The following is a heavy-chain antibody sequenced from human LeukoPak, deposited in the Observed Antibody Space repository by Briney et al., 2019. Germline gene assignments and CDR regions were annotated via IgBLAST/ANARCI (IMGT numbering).Heavy chain of an antibody. D-gene: IGHD6-19*01. CDR2: ISGAAGGI. V-gene: IGHV3-23*01. Sequence: GGSLRLSCAASGFTFRDEAMSWVRQAPGKGLDWVSSISGAAGGIYYADSVRGRFTISRDNSKNTLYLQMNSLGVGDTAVYYCVKNGARSGWYAEFASWGQGTLVSVSS. CDR1: GFTFRDEA. CDR3: VKNGARSGWYAEFAS. J-gene: IGHJ5*02.